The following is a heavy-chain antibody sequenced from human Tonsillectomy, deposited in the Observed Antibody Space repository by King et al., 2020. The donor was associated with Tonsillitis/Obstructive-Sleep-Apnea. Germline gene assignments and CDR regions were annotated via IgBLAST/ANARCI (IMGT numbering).Heavy chain of an antibody. CDR1: GYSFTSYW. J-gene: IGHJ6*03. V-gene: IGHV5-10-1*01. D-gene: IGHD5-18*01. Sequence: QLVQSGAEVKKPGESLRISCKGSGYSFTSYWISWVRQMPGKGLEWMGRIDPSDSYTNYSPSFQGHVTIPADKSISTAYLQWSSLKASDTAMYYCARQDTAMVTEYYYMDVWGKGTTVTVSS. CDR2: IDPSDSYT. CDR3: ARQDTAMVTEYYYMDV.